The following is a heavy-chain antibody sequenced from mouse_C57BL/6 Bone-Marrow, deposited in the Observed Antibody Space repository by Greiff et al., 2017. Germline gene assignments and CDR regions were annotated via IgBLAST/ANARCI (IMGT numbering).Heavy chain of an antibody. V-gene: IGHV3-1*01. CDR3: AREGYGYWYFDV. J-gene: IGHJ1*03. D-gene: IGHD1-1*01. Sequence: EVKLVESGPGMVKPSQSLSLTCTVTGYSITSGYDWHWIRHFPGNKLEWMGYISYSGSTNYNPSLKSRISITHDTSKNHFFLKLNSVTTEDTATYYCAREGYGYWYFDVWGTGTTVTVSS. CDR2: ISYSGST. CDR1: GYSITSGYD.